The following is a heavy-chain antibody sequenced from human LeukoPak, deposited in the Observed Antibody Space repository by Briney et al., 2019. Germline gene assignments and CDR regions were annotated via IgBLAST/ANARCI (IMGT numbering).Heavy chain of an antibody. CDR3: ATFSSYGSGSYYREHFDY. CDR2: INPNSGGT. V-gene: IGHV1-2*04. J-gene: IGHJ4*02. CDR1: GYTFTGYY. Sequence: ASVKVSCKASGYTFTGYYMHWVRQAPGQGLEWMGWINPNSGGTNYAQKFQGWVTMTRDTSISTAYMELSRLRSDDTAVYYCATFSSYGSGSYYREHFDYWGQGTLVTVSS. D-gene: IGHD3-10*01.